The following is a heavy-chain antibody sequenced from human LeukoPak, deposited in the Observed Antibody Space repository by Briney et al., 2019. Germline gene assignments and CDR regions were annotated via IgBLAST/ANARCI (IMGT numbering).Heavy chain of an antibody. D-gene: IGHD3-10*01. J-gene: IGHJ6*02. V-gene: IGHV1-69*04. CDR3: ARENYGSGSYHYYGMDV. Sequence: SVKVSCKASGGTFSSYAISWVRQAPGQGLEWMGRIIPILGIANYAQKFQGRVTITADKSTSTAYMELSSLRSEDTAVYYCARENYGSGSYHYYGMDVWGQGTTVTVSS. CDR2: IIPILGIA. CDR1: GGTFSSYA.